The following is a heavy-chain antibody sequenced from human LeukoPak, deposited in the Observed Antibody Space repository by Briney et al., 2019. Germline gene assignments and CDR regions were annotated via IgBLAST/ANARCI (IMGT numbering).Heavy chain of an antibody. CDR1: GGSISSGGYY. CDR3: ARGLGDYYDTSDYHYAVPAH. D-gene: IGHD3-22*01. Sequence: PSQTLSLTCTVSGGSISSGGYYWSWIRQHPGKGLEWIGYIYYSGSTYYNPSLKSRVTISVDTSKNQFSLKLSSVTAADTAVYYCARGLGDYYDTSDYHYAVPAHWGQGTLVTVSS. J-gene: IGHJ4*02. V-gene: IGHV4-31*03. CDR2: IYYSGST.